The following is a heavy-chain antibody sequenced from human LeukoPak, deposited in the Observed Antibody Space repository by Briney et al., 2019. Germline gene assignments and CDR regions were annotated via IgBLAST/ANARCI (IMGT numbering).Heavy chain of an antibody. CDR3: AARPGGSGYSYIDY. J-gene: IGHJ4*02. Sequence: ASVKVSCKASGYTFTSYAIIWVRQAPGQGLEWMGRIIPILGIADYAQKFQGRVTITADKSTSTAYMELSSLRSEDTAVYYCAARPGGSGYSYIDYWGQGTLVTVSS. D-gene: IGHD5-18*01. CDR1: GYTFTSYA. V-gene: IGHV1-69*04. CDR2: IIPILGIA.